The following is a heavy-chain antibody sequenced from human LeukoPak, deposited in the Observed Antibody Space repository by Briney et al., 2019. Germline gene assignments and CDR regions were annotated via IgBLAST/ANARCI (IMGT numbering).Heavy chain of an antibody. CDR2: IYYSGST. D-gene: IGHD3-3*01. CDR1: GGSISSGGYY. V-gene: IGHV4-31*03. Sequence: PSETLSLTCTVSGGSISSGGYYWSWIRQHPGKGLEWIGYIYYSGSTYYNPSLKSRVTISVDTSKNQFSLKLSSVTAADTAVYYCARVPSYYDFWTLRGDWFDPWGQGTLVTVSS. J-gene: IGHJ5*02. CDR3: ARVPSYYDFWTLRGDWFDP.